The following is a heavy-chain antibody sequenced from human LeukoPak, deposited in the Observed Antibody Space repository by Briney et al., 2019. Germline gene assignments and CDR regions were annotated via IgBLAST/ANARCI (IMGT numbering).Heavy chain of an antibody. CDR2: IKSKTDGGTT. CDR3: ITFSMIVVVITT. V-gene: IGHV3-15*01. CDR1: GFTFSNAW. Sequence: GGSLRLSCAASGFTFSNAWMSWVRQAPGKGLEWVGRIKSKTDGGTTDYAAPVKDRFTISRDDSKNTLYLQMSSLKTEDTAVYYCITFSMIVVVITTWGQGTLVTVSS. J-gene: IGHJ4*02. D-gene: IGHD3-22*01.